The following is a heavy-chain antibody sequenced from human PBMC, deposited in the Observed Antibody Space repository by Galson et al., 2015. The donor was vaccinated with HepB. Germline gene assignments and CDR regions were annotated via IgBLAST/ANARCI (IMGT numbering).Heavy chain of an antibody. CDR1: GFTFSSYG. Sequence: SLRLSCAASGFTFSSYGMHWVRQAPGKGLEWVAVISYDGSNKYYADSVKGRFTISRDNSKNTLYLQMNSLRAEDTAVYYCAKVPIPIAVAGTTPNGFDYWGQGTLVTVSS. D-gene: IGHD6-19*01. J-gene: IGHJ4*02. CDR3: AKVPIPIAVAGTTPNGFDY. CDR2: ISYDGSNK. V-gene: IGHV3-30*18.